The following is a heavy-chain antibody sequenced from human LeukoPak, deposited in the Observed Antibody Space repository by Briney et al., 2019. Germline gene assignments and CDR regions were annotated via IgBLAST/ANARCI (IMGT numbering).Heavy chain of an antibody. CDR3: GRHRSGSGTYFIDY. D-gene: IGHD3-10*01. J-gene: IGHJ4*02. Sequence: GGSLRHSCVVSGFTFSSYSMIWVRQAPGKGLQWVANMKKDGSKTNYVDSVKGRFTISRDNAKNSLYLQMNSLRAEDTAVYYCGRHRSGSGTYFIDYWGQGTLVSVSS. CDR2: MKKDGSKT. V-gene: IGHV3-7*01. CDR1: GFTFSSYS.